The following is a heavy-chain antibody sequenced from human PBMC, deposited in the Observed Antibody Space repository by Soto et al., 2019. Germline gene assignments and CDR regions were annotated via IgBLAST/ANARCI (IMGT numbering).Heavy chain of an antibody. Sequence: QVQLVQSGAEVKKPGSSVKVSCKASGGTFSSYAISWVRQAPGQGLEWMGGIIPIFGTANYAQKFQGRVTITADESTSTAYMELSSLRSEDTTVYYCARTRYYYDSSGYYVYVYFDYWGQGTLVTVSS. D-gene: IGHD3-22*01. V-gene: IGHV1-69*01. CDR3: ARTRYYYDSSGYYVYVYFDY. J-gene: IGHJ4*02. CDR1: GGTFSSYA. CDR2: IIPIFGTA.